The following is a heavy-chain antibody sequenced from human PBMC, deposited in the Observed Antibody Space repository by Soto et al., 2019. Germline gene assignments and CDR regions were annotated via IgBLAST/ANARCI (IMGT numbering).Heavy chain of an antibody. CDR2: IFHSGTT. D-gene: IGHD2-21*02. CDR1: GDSMSGYY. V-gene: IGHV4-59*01. J-gene: IGHJ4*02. CDR3: ARLSFGDQGNY. Sequence: QVQLQDSGPGLVKPSETLSLTCTVSGDSMSGYYWSWIRQSPGRRLEWIGYIFHSGTTNYNPSLKSRLSMSVDASKNQFSLRVTSVTAADTAIYYCARLSFGDQGNYWGQGTLVTVSS.